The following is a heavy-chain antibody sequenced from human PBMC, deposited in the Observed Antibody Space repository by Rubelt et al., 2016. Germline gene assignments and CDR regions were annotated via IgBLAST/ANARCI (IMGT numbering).Heavy chain of an antibody. CDR3: AREGWT. V-gene: IGHV3-48*04. Sequence: GGGLVQPGGSLRLSCAASGFTFSNYAMNWVRRAPGKGLEWVSYINKGSNTIYYADSVKGRFTISRDDAKNSLYLQMNSLRAEDTAVYYCAREGWTWGQGTLVTVSS. CDR1: GFTFSNYA. D-gene: IGHD6-19*01. J-gene: IGHJ4*02. CDR2: INKGSNTI.